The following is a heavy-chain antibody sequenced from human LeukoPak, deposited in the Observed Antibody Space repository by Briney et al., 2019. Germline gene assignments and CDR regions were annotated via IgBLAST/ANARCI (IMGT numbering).Heavy chain of an antibody. Sequence: SETLSLTCNASGVSVSSYYWSWIRQPPWKGLEWVGYIYYSGRTNSNPSLKSRVTISMDTSKNQFSLKLSSVTAADTAVYYCARMFYDRSGYYDSLRAFDIWGQGTMVTVSS. CDR3: ARMFYDRSGYYDSLRAFDI. CDR2: IYYSGRT. J-gene: IGHJ3*02. V-gene: IGHV4-59*02. CDR1: GVSVSSYY. D-gene: IGHD3-22*01.